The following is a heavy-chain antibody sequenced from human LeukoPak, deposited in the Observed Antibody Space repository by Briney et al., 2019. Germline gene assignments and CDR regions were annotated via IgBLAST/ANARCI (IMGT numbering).Heavy chain of an antibody. CDR3: ATLEAGDSQDY. CDR2: ISSSGSTI. Sequence: PGGSLRLSCAASGFTFSSYEMNWVRQAPGKGLEWVSYISSSGSTIYYADSAKGRFTISRDNAKNSLYLQMNSLRAEDTAVYYCATLEAGDSQDYWGQGTLVTVSS. CDR1: GFTFSSYE. J-gene: IGHJ4*02. V-gene: IGHV3-48*03. D-gene: IGHD4-17*01.